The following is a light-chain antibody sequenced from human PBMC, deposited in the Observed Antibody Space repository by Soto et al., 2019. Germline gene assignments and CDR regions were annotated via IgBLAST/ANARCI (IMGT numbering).Light chain of an antibody. CDR3: CSDGGSISV. Sequence: QSALTQPASASGSPGQSITISCTGTSSDVGSHNLVSWYQQHPGQAPKLMIYEVSKRPLGVSARFSASKSGNTASLTISGLQADDADDYYSCSDGGSISVFGGGTQLTVL. V-gene: IGLV2-23*02. CDR2: EVS. CDR1: SSDVGSHNL. J-gene: IGLJ7*01.